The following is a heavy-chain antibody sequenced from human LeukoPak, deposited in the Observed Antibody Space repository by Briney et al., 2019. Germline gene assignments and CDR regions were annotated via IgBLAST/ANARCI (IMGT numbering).Heavy chain of an antibody. Sequence: PSETLCLTCTVSGVSISAYYWSWIRQPPGKGLEWIGYVYYSGATNYNPSLKSRVTISLETSKNQFSLRLTSVTAADTAVYYCARRVAVTGIYFFHLWGQGTPVTVSS. CDR3: ARRVAVTGIYFFHL. J-gene: IGHJ4*02. V-gene: IGHV4-59*08. CDR1: GVSISAYY. D-gene: IGHD6-19*01. CDR2: VYYSGAT.